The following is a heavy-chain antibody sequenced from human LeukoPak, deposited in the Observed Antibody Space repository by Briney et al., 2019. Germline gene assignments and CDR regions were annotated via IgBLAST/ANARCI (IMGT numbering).Heavy chain of an antibody. CDR2: ISYIGST. Sequence: SETLSLTCTVSGDSLSNYFWIWIRQPPGKGLEWVGFISYIGSTKYNPSLKSRVTMSIDTSRNQFSLKLSSVTAADTAVYYCARDYSAMGENWFDPWGQGTLVTVSS. CDR3: ARDYSAMGENWFDP. V-gene: IGHV4-59*12. CDR1: GDSLSNYF. J-gene: IGHJ5*02. D-gene: IGHD5-18*01.